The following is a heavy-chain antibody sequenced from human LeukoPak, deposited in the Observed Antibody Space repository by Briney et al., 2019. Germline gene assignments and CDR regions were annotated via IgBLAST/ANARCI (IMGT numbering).Heavy chain of an antibody. CDR3: ARHVSSGSVYYYYYGMDG. D-gene: IGHD6-19*01. J-gene: IGHJ6*01. CDR1: GSSFTSYW. Sequence: GASLKISSKGSGSSFTSYWIGWGRQTPGKGLEWRGIIYPGDSDTRSSPSFQGQVTISADKSISTAYLQWSSLKASDTAMYSCARHVSSGSVYYYYYGMDGWGQRTTVSV. V-gene: IGHV5-51*01. CDR2: IYPGDSDT.